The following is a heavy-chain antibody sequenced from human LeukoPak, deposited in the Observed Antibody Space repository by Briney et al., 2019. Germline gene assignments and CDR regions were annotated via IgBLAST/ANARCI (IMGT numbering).Heavy chain of an antibody. CDR2: INPSGGST. D-gene: IGHD3-22*01. Sequence: GASVKVSCKASGYTFTSYYMHWVRQAPGQGLEWMGIINPSGGSTSYAQKFQGRVTMTRDTSTSTVYMELSSLRSEDTAVYYCARPYYYDSSGYYPQYYFDYWGQGTLVTVSS. V-gene: IGHV1-46*03. J-gene: IGHJ4*02. CDR3: ARPYYYDSSGYYPQYYFDY. CDR1: GYTFTSYY.